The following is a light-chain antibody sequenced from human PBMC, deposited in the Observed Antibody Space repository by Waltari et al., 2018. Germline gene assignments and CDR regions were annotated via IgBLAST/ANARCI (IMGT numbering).Light chain of an antibody. CDR2: GAT. J-gene: IGKJ2*01. CDR1: QSVSITY. CDR3: QHSGSSPPP. Sequence: EIVLTQSPGTLSLSPGDRATLSCRASQSVSITYFNWYQQAPGQAPRLIMYGATSRATGIPDRFSGSGSGTDFTLTISRLEPEDFAVYYCQHSGSSPPPFGQGTKLEMK. V-gene: IGKV3-20*01.